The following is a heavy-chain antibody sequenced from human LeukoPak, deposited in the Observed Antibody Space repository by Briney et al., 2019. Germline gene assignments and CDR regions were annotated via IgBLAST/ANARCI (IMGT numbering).Heavy chain of an antibody. D-gene: IGHD6-19*01. CDR2: ISGGGSST. J-gene: IGHJ4*02. Sequence: GGSLRLSCAASGFTFSSYAMSWVRQAPGKGLEWISSISGGGSSTDYADSVKGRFTISRDNSKNTLFLQMNSLRAEDTAVYHCAGAGHSSTYFFDYWGQGTLVTVSS. CDR3: AGAGHSSTYFFDY. CDR1: GFTFSSYA. V-gene: IGHV3-23*01.